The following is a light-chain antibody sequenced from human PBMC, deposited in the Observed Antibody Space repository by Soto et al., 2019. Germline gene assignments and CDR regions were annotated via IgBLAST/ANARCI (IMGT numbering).Light chain of an antibody. V-gene: IGKV3-15*01. Sequence: EIVMRQSPATLYVSPGERTTLSCRASQSVSSNLAWYQQKPGQAPRLLIYDASTRATGIPARISGSGSGTEFTLTISSLQSEDFAVYYCQQYNNWRTFGQGTKVDIK. CDR3: QQYNNWRT. CDR1: QSVSSN. J-gene: IGKJ1*01. CDR2: DAS.